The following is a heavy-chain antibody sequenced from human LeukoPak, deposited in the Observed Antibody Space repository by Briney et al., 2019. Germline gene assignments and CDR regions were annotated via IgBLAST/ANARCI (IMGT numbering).Heavy chain of an antibody. V-gene: IGHV4-38-2*02. CDR3: ARANYYDTSGYSRGAFDI. Sequence: SSETLSLTCSVSGYSISSGFYWGWIRQPPGKGLEWIGSIFHSGSTYYNPSLKSRVTISVDTSKNQFSLKLSSVTAADTAVYYCARANYYDTSGYSRGAFDIWGQGTMVTVSS. CDR1: GYSISSGFY. J-gene: IGHJ3*02. CDR2: IFHSGST. D-gene: IGHD3-22*01.